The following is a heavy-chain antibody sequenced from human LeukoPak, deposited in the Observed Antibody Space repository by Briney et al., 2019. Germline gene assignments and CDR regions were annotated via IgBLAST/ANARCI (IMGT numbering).Heavy chain of an antibody. V-gene: IGHV4-34*01. CDR1: GGSFSDYY. D-gene: IGHD3-22*01. CDR3: ARVRDFETRGYYLGY. Sequence: SETLSLTCAVYGGSFSDYYWNWIRQPPGKGLEWIGEINHSGSTNYNPSLKSRVTMSVDTFKNQSSLTLSSVTAADTAVYYCARVRDFETRGYYLGYWGHGTLVTVSS. J-gene: IGHJ4*01. CDR2: INHSGST.